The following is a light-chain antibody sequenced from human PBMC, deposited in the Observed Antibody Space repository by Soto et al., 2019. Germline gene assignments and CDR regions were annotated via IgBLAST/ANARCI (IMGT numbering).Light chain of an antibody. Sequence: EFVLTQSPPTLSSLPGERAPPSSRASKRFTNYFAWYQQKLGQAPRPAKYAPSRRATGIPARFSGSGSGTDFTLTISILESEDFAVYSCQQRNSWPATFGPGTKVDIK. V-gene: IGKV3-11*01. CDR2: APS. CDR1: KRFTNY. CDR3: QQRNSWPAT. J-gene: IGKJ3*01.